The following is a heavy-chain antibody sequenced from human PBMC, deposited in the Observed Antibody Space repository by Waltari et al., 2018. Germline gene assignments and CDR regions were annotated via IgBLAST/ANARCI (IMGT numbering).Heavy chain of an antibody. J-gene: IGHJ6*03. CDR2: IYYRGST. V-gene: IGHV4-39*01. D-gene: IGHD3-10*01. Sequence: QLQLQESGPGLVKPSETLSLTCSVSGASITNSNSYCSWIRPPPGKGLEWIGSIYYRGSTYSSPSLKSRVTISLDTSKNQLSLKVSSVTVADTAIYFCARNMESPYNAPYYFYYMDVWGKGTTVTVSS. CDR3: ARNMESPYNAPYYFYYMDV. CDR1: GASITNSNSY.